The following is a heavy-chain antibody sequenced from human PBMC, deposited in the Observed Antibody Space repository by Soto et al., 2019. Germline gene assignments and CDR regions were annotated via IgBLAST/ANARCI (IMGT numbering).Heavy chain of an antibody. CDR1: GGSFSGYY. CDR3: TRALYSYGYYYYYGMDV. D-gene: IGHD5-18*01. V-gene: IGHV4-34*01. J-gene: IGHJ6*02. CDR2: INHSGST. Sequence: SETLSLTCAVYGGSFSGYYWSWIRQPPGKGLEWIGEINHSGSTNYNPSLKSRVTISVDTSKNQFSLKPSSVTAADTAVYYCTRALYSYGYYYYYGMDVWGQGTRDTGSS.